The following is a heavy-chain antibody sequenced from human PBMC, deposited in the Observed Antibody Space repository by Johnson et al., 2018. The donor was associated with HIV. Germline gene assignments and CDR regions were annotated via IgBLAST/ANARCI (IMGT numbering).Heavy chain of an antibody. Sequence: VQLVESGGGVVQPVGSLRLSCTASGFSFDDYGMNWVRQAPGKGLEWVPGIKWNGGSTGYADSVKGRFTISRDHAKNSLHLQMNSLRAEDTAVYYCAREVPPYYNFWSGYYSAFDIWGQGTMVTVSS. D-gene: IGHD3-3*01. J-gene: IGHJ3*02. CDR3: AREVPPYYNFWSGYYSAFDI. CDR1: GFSFDDYG. V-gene: IGHV3-20*04. CDR2: IKWNGGST.